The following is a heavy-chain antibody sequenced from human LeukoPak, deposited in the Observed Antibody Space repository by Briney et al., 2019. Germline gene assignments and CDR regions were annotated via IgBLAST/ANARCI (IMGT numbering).Heavy chain of an antibody. CDR1: GGSISSGGNY. D-gene: IGHD3-16*02. CDR3: ARVEVIGSTRYFDY. J-gene: IGHJ4*02. V-gene: IGHV4-31*03. Sequence: KTSQTLSLTCTVSGGSISSGGNYWSWLRQLPGKGLEWIGYIYYVGNTNYNPSLKSRLSMSVDTSNNQFSLRLTSVTAADTAVYCARVEVIGSTRYFDYWGQGAMVSVSS. CDR2: IYYVGNT.